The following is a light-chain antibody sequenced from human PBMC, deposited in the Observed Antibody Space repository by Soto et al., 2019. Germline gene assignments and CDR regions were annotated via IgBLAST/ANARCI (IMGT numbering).Light chain of an antibody. J-gene: IGKJ2*01. V-gene: IGKV3-15*01. CDR3: QQYNNWPLYT. CDR1: QSVSSN. CDR2: GAS. Sequence: EIVMTQSPATLSVSPGERASLSCRASQSVSSNLAWYQQKPGQAPRLLIYGASIKATGIPARFSGSGSGTKFSLTISSLQSEDFAVYYCQQYNNWPLYTFGQGTKVEIK.